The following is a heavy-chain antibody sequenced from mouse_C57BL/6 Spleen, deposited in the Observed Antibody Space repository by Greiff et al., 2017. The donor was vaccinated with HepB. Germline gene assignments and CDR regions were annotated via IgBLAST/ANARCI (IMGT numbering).Heavy chain of an antibody. Sequence: QVQLQQPGAELVRPGSSVKLSCKASGYTFTSYWMHWVKQRPIQGLEWIGNIDPSDSETHYNQKFKDKATLTVDKSSSTAYMQLSSLTSEDSAFYYCARGYYGSLYYFDYWGQGTTLTVSS. J-gene: IGHJ2*01. V-gene: IGHV1-52*01. CDR2: IDPSDSET. CDR3: ARGYYGSLYYFDY. D-gene: IGHD1-1*01. CDR1: GYTFTSYW.